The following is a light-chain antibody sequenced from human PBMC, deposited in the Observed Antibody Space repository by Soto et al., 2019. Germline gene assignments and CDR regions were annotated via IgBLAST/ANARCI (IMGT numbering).Light chain of an antibody. CDR2: GAS. J-gene: IGKJ1*01. V-gene: IGKV3-20*01. Sequence: EIVLTQSRGTLSLSPGERATLSCRASQSVSSRYLARYKQKPGQPPRLFISGASTRATGIPDRFSGSGSVTDFTLTISRLEPEDFAVYYCQQYGNSRWTFGQGTKVEIK. CDR3: QQYGNSRWT. CDR1: QSVSSRY.